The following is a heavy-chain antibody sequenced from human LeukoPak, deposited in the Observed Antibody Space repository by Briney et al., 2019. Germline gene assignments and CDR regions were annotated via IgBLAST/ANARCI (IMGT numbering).Heavy chain of an antibody. D-gene: IGHD6-6*01. CDR3: ARTSIAARPALYGMDV. V-gene: IGHV5-51*01. CDR2: IYPGDSDT. Sequence: GASLQISCQGSGYIFTSYWIGWVRPLPGKGLEWMGIIYPGDSDTRYSPSFQGQVTISADKSISTAYLQWSSLKASDTAMYYCARTSIAARPALYGMDVWGQGTTVTVSS. J-gene: IGHJ6*02. CDR1: GYIFTSYW.